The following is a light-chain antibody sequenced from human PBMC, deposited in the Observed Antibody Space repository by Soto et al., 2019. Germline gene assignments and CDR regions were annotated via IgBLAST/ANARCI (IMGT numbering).Light chain of an antibody. CDR3: SSYTNFNSL. CDR1: SSDVGAYNY. V-gene: IGLV2-14*03. CDR2: DVF. Sequence: QSALTQPASVSGSPGQSITISCTGTSSDVGAYNYVSWYQQHPGKAPKLMIYDVFNRPSGVSDRFSGSKSGNMASLTISGLQAEDEADYFCSSYTNFNSLFGGGTQLTVL. J-gene: IGLJ3*02.